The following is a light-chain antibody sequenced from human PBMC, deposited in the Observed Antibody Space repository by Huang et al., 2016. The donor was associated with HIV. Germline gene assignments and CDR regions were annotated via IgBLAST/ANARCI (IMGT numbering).Light chain of an antibody. CDR1: QSISGS. CDR3: QQYNSYSGT. Sequence: DIQMTQSPSSLSASVGDRVTITCRASQSISGSLAWYQQKPGKAPKLLIYKASTLERGVPSRFSGSGSGTEFTLTISSLQPDDFATYHCQQYNSYSGTFGQGTKVEVK. J-gene: IGKJ1*01. CDR2: KAS. V-gene: IGKV1-5*03.